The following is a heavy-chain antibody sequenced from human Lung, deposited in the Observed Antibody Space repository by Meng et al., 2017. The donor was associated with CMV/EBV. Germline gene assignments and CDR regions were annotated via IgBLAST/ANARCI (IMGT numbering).Heavy chain of an antibody. J-gene: IGHJ5*02. CDR2: ISGSGGST. CDR1: GLTFSSHP. Sequence: ESLKISCVASGLTFSSHPMTWVRQAPGKGLEWVSSISGSGGSTYSADSVQGRFTISRDNSKNTLYLQMSALRDEDTALYYCARGGPVAGKNWFDRWGQGTLVTVSS. V-gene: IGHV3-23*01. CDR3: ARGGPVAGKNWFDR. D-gene: IGHD6-19*01.